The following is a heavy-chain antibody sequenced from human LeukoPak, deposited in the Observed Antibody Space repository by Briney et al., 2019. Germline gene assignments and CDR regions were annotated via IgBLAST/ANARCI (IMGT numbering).Heavy chain of an antibody. D-gene: IGHD2-2*01. CDR2: ISAYNGNT. CDR3: ARVNIVVVPAKNWFDP. Sequence: ASVKVSCKASDYTFTSYGISWVRQAPGQGLEWMGWISAYNGNTNYAQKLQGRVTMTTDTSTSTAYMELRSLRSDDTAVYYCARVNIVVVPAKNWFDPWGQGTLVTVSS. V-gene: IGHV1-18*04. CDR1: DYTFTSYG. J-gene: IGHJ5*02.